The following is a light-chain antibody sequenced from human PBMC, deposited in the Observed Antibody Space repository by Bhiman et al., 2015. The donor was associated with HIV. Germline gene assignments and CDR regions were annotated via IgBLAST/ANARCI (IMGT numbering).Light chain of an antibody. V-gene: IGLV2-14*03. CDR2: DVS. CDR1: SSDVGGFDS. CDR3: SSFTSSITYV. J-gene: IGLJ1*01. Sequence: QSALTQPASVSGSPGQSITISCSGTSSDVGGFDSVSWYQQHPGKAPKLMIYDVSNRPSGISNRFSGSKSDNTASLTISGLQAEDEADYYCSSFTSSITYVFGTGTKVTVL.